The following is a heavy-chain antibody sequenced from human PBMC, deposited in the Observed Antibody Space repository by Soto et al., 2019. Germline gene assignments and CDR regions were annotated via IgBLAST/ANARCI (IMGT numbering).Heavy chain of an antibody. Sequence: SETLSLTCTVSGGSISSYYWSWIRQPPGKGLEWIGYIYYSGSTNYNPSLKSRVTISVDTSKNQFSLKLSSVTAADTAVYYCARSGMYDILTGYDYWGQGTLVTVSS. V-gene: IGHV4-59*01. CDR3: ARSGMYDILTGYDY. CDR1: GGSISSYY. CDR2: IYYSGST. J-gene: IGHJ4*02. D-gene: IGHD3-9*01.